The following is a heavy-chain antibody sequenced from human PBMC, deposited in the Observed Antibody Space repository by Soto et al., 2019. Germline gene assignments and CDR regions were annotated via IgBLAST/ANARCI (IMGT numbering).Heavy chain of an antibody. CDR1: GGSISSYY. V-gene: IGHV4-59*01. CDR2: SYYSGST. CDR3: AREDTAMVHGMDV. J-gene: IGHJ6*02. Sequence: QVQLQESGPGLVKPSETLSLTCTVPGGSISSYYWSWIRQPPGKGLEWIGYSYYSGSTNYNPSLKSRVTRSVDTSKNQFSLKLSSVTAADTAVYYCAREDTAMVHGMDVWGQGTTVTVSS. D-gene: IGHD5-18*01.